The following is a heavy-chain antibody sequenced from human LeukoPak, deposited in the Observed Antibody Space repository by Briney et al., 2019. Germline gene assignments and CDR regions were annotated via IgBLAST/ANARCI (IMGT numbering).Heavy chain of an antibody. Sequence: GGSLRLSCAASGFTFSSYAMHWVRQAPGKGLEWVAVISYDGSNKYYADSVKGRFTISRDNSKNTLYLQMNSLRAEDTAVYYCARDTRPIKWLLDAFDIWGQGTMVTVSS. CDR3: ARDTRPIKWLLDAFDI. CDR2: ISYDGSNK. V-gene: IGHV3-30-3*01. D-gene: IGHD3-22*01. CDR1: GFTFSSYA. J-gene: IGHJ3*02.